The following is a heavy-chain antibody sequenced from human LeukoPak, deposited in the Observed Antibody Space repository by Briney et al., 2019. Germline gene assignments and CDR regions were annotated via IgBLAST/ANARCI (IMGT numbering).Heavy chain of an antibody. CDR3: ARDLPPRVY. CDR2: IYHSGST. J-gene: IGHJ4*02. Sequence: SETVSLTCTVSGYSISSGYYWGWVRQPPGKGLEWIGSIYHSGSTYYNPSLKGRVTISVDTSKNQFSLKLSSVTAADTAVYYCARDLPPRVYWGQGTLVTVSS. V-gene: IGHV4-38-2*02. CDR1: GYSISSGYY.